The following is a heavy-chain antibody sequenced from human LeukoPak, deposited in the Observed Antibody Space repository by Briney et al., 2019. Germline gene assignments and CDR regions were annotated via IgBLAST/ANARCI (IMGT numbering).Heavy chain of an antibody. D-gene: IGHD6-19*01. CDR1: GGSISSSSYY. Sequence: SETLSLTCTVSGGSISSSSYYWGWIRQPPGKGLEWIGSIYYSGSTYYNPSLKSRVTISVDTSKNQFSLKLSSVTAADTAVYYCARPRGWLRPDAFDIWGQGTMVTVSS. CDR2: IYYSGST. J-gene: IGHJ3*02. V-gene: IGHV4-39*01. CDR3: ARPRGWLRPDAFDI.